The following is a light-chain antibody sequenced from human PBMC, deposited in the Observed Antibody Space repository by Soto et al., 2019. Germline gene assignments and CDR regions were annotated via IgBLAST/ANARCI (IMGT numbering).Light chain of an antibody. CDR3: LQDYNYPPT. V-gene: IGKV1-6*01. J-gene: IGKJ1*01. CDR1: QGVRND. CDR2: AAS. Sequence: AIQMTQSPSSLSASVGDRVTITCRASQGVRNDLGWYQQKPGKAPKLLIYAASSLQSGDPSRFSGSGSGTDFTLTISSLQPEDFATYYCLQDYNYPPTFGQGTKVEIK.